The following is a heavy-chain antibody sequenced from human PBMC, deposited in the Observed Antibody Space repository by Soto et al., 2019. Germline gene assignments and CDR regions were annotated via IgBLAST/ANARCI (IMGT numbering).Heavy chain of an antibody. V-gene: IGHV4-31*03. CDR1: CATNSSGGYY. CDR3: AVGIAAAGTGNNWFDP. Sequence: SEPMRLTCPVSCATNSSGGYYWRWIRQHPGKGLEWIGYIYYSGSTYYNPSRKSRVTISVDTSKNQFSLKLSSVTAADTAVYYCAVGIAAAGTGNNWFDPWGQGTLVTVSS. D-gene: IGHD6-13*01. CDR2: IYYSGST. J-gene: IGHJ5*02.